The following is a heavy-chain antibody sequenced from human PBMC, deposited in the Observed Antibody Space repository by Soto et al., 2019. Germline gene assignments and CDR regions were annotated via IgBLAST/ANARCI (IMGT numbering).Heavy chain of an antibody. CDR1: GFSLSSDW. CDR2: IKEDVSGK. CDR3: GTHRWGGAFDM. V-gene: IGHV3-7*01. Sequence: PGGSLRLSCAAIGFSLSSDWMAWCGQMPGKGLEFVANIKEDVSGKNYVDSVKGRFSISIDNDKNSLYLRMNSLRDDDTDVYYCGTHRWGGAFDMWGQGTTVTVSS. D-gene: IGHD3-10*01. J-gene: IGHJ3*02.